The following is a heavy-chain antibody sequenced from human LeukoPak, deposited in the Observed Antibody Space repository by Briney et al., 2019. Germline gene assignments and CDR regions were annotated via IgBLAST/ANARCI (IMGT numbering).Heavy chain of an antibody. CDR2: ISSSSSYI. CDR3: AGGPRQWELLLRHLDY. Sequence: GGSLRLSCAASGFTFSSYSMNWVRQAPGKGLEWVSSISSSSSYIYYADSVKGRFTISRDNAKNSLYLQMNSLRAEDTAVYYCAGGPRQWELLLRHLDYWGQGTLVTVSS. J-gene: IGHJ4*02. V-gene: IGHV3-21*01. CDR1: GFTFSSYS. D-gene: IGHD1-26*01.